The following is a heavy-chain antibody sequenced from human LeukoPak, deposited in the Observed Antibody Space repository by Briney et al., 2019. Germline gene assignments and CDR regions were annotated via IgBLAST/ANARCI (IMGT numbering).Heavy chain of an antibody. CDR2: IYTSGSA. D-gene: IGHD6-6*01. J-gene: IGHJ4*02. Sequence: SETLSLTCTVSGGSISSYYWSWIRQPPGKGLEWIGHIYTSGSANYNPSLKSRVTISVDTSKNQFSLEVNSVTAADTAVYYCARTYSSSSHFDYWGQGTLVTVSS. CDR3: ARTYSSSSHFDY. CDR1: GGSISSYY. V-gene: IGHV4-4*09.